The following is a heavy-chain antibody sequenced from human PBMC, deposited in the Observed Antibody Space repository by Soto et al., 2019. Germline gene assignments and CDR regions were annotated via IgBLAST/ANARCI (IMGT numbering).Heavy chain of an antibody. V-gene: IGHV5-51*01. CDR1: GYSFTSYW. CDR3: ARTAAAGKYYYGTDV. D-gene: IGHD6-13*01. J-gene: IGHJ6*02. CDR2: IYPGDSDT. Sequence: GESLKISCKGSGYSFTSYWIGWVRQMPGKGLEWMGIIYPGDSDTRYSPSFQGQVTISADKSISTAYLQWSSLKASDTAMYYCARTAAAGKYYYGTDVWGQGTAVTVSS.